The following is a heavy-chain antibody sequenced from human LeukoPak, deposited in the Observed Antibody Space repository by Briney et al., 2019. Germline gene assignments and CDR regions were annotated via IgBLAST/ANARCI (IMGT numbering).Heavy chain of an antibody. J-gene: IGHJ4*02. CDR1: GFTFSSYS. Sequence: PGGSLRLSCAASGFTFSSYSMNWVRQAPGKGLEWVSYISSSSSTIYYADSVKGRFTISRDNAKNSLYLQMNSLRAEDTAVYYCARDSGSSDPATRAFDYWGQGTLVTVSS. CDR2: ISSSSSTI. V-gene: IGHV3-48*01. D-gene: IGHD1-26*01. CDR3: ARDSGSSDPATRAFDY.